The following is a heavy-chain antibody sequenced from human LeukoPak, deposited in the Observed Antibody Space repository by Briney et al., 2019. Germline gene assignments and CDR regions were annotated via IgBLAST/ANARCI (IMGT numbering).Heavy chain of an antibody. CDR2: IKTSNT. Sequence: SETLSLTCTVSGGSISSDRFYWTWVRQPAGKGLEWIGRIKTSNTNYNPSLKSRVSISLDTSTNQFSLKLSSLTAADTAVYYCARVPDWTYVPDHLGQRTLVTVSS. V-gene: IGHV4-61*02. CDR1: GGSISSDRFY. J-gene: IGHJ5*02. D-gene: IGHD3-16*01. CDR3: ARVPDWTYVPDH.